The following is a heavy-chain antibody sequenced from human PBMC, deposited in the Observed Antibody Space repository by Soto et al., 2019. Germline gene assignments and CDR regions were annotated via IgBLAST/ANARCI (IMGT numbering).Heavy chain of an antibody. CDR3: AQVTGTPHLGSLGMGV. V-gene: IGHV3-72*01. CDR1: GFIFSDHH. CDR2: SRNKNKNYST. J-gene: IGHJ6*02. Sequence: GSLRLSCTVSGFIFSDHHIDWVRQAPGKGLEWVARSRNKNKNYSTEYAASVRGRFTISRDDSQRSLYLQMNSLKVEDTAVYYCAQVTGTPHLGSLGMGVWGPGTTVTVSS. D-gene: IGHD3-16*01.